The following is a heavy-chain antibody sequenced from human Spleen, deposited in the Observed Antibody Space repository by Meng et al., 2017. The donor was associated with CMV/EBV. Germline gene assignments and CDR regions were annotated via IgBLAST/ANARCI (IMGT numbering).Heavy chain of an antibody. J-gene: IGHJ4*02. CDR3: ARALAYSYGYGY. CDR2: INPSGGST. CDR1: VYTFSSYD. V-gene: IGHV1-46*01. Sequence: VQMVPAGAEVTTPVASGIVCCKSSVYTFSSYDNPWVRQAPGQGVEWIGIINPSGGSTSYAQKFQGRVTMTRDTSTSTVYMELSSLRSEDTAVYYCARALAYSYGYGYWGQGTLVTVSS. D-gene: IGHD5-18*01.